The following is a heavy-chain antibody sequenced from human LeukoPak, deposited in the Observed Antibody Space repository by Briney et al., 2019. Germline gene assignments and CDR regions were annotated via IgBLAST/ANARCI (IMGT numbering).Heavy chain of an antibody. CDR1: GDSVSSNSVT. Sequence: SQTLSLTCAISGDSVSSNSVTWNWIRQSPSRGLEWLGRTYYRSKLNCDYAVSVKSRITINSDTSKNQFSLQLNSVTPEDTAVYYCARDQPGLRPFDYWGQGILVTVSS. CDR3: ARDQPGLRPFDY. V-gene: IGHV6-1*01. J-gene: IGHJ4*02. CDR2: TYYRSKLNC. D-gene: IGHD5-12*01.